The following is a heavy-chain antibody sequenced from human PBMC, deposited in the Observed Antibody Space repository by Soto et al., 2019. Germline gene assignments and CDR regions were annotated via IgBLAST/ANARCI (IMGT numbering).Heavy chain of an antibody. CDR3: ARPLLSSSWFYYYYYGMDV. CDR1: GFTFSSYG. J-gene: IGHJ6*02. CDR2: IWYDGSNK. V-gene: IGHV3-33*01. Sequence: GGSLRLSCAASGFTFSSYGMHWVRQAPGKGLEWVAVIWYDGSNKYYADSVKGRFTISRDNSKNTLYLQMNSLRAEDTAVYYCARPLLSSSWFYYYYYGMDVWGQGTTVTVSS. D-gene: IGHD6-13*01.